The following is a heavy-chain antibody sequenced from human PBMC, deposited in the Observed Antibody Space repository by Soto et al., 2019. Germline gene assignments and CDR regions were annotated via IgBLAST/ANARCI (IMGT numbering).Heavy chain of an antibody. J-gene: IGHJ4*02. D-gene: IGHD3-22*01. CDR3: AKLSDPYYFDSSLED. V-gene: IGHV3-30*18. CDR1: GFIFSNYG. Sequence: QVQLVESGGGVVQPGRSLRLSCVGSGFIFSNYGMHWVRQAPGKGLEWVAFISYDGSDILYADSVKGRFTISRDNSKSTLFLHMNRPTAEDTAVYYCAKLSDPYYFDSSLEDWGQGTLVTVSS. CDR2: ISYDGSDI.